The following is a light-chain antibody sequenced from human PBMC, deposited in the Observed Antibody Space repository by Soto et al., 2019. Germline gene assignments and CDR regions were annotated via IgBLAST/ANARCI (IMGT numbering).Light chain of an antibody. Sequence: QSVLTQPPSVSGAPGQRVTISCTGSSSNIGAGYDVHWYQQLPGTAPKLLIYGNNNRPSGVPDRFSGSKSGTSASLAITGLQAEDEADYYCQSYDSSQSGYVFGTGTKLTVL. CDR3: QSYDSSQSGYV. J-gene: IGLJ1*01. CDR1: SSNIGAGYD. CDR2: GNN. V-gene: IGLV1-40*01.